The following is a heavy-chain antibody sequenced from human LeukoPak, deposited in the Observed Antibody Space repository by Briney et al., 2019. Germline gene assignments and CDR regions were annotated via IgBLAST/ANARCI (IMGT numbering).Heavy chain of an antibody. CDR2: ISSSSSYI. CDR1: GFTFSNNS. J-gene: IGHJ3*02. D-gene: IGHD3-3*02. Sequence: GGSLRLSCAASGFTFSNNSMNWVRQAPGKGLEWVSSISSSSSYIFYADSVKGRFTISRNNAEKSLYLQMNSLRAEDTAMYYCASELQHYAFDIWGQGKMLTVSS. V-gene: IGHV3-21*03. CDR3: ASELQHYAFDI.